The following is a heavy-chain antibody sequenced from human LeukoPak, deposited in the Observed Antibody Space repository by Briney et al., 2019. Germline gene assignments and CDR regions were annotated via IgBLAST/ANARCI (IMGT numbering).Heavy chain of an antibody. J-gene: IGHJ6*02. V-gene: IGHV3-43*02. Sequence: GGSLRLSWAASGFTFDDFAMHWVRQAPGKGLEWVSLISGDGGSTYYADSVKGRFTISRDNSKNSLYLQMNSLRTEDTALYYCAKDFMYSSSYYYYYGMDVWGQGTTVTVSS. D-gene: IGHD6-6*01. CDR2: ISGDGGST. CDR3: AKDFMYSSSYYYYYGMDV. CDR1: GFTFDDFA.